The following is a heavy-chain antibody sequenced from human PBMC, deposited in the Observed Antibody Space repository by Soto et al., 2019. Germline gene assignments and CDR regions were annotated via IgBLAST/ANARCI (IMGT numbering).Heavy chain of an antibody. CDR1: GFTFSSYG. V-gene: IGHV3-30*18. CDR3: AKNTAYYYGSGGYAFDI. D-gene: IGHD3-10*01. Sequence: GGSLRLSCAASGFTFSSYGMHWVRQAPGKGLEWVAVISYDGSNKYYADSVKGRFTIYRDNSKNTLYLQMNSLRAEDTAVYYCAKNTAYYYGSGGYAFDIWGQGTMVTVSS. CDR2: ISYDGSNK. J-gene: IGHJ3*02.